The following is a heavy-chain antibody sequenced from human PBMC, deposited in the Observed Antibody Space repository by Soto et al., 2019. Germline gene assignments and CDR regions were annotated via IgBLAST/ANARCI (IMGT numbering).Heavy chain of an antibody. J-gene: IGHJ4*02. V-gene: IGHV3-30-3*01. Sequence: GGSLRLSCAASGFTFSSYAMHWVRQAPGKGLEWVAVISYDGSNKYYADSVKGRFTISRDNSKNTLYLQMNSLRAEDTAVYYCAREGWRPNFAYWGQGTLVTVSS. CDR3: AREGWRPNFAY. CDR1: GFTFSSYA. D-gene: IGHD2-21*02. CDR2: ISYDGSNK.